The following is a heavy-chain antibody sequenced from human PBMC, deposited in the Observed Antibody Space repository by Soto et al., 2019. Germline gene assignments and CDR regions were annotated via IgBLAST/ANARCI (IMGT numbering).Heavy chain of an antibody. D-gene: IGHD3-3*01. CDR2: INHSGST. J-gene: IGHJ4*02. CDR3: AATTIFGVVTPPAYYFDY. CDR1: GGSFSGYY. V-gene: IGHV4-34*01. Sequence: SETLSLTCAVYGGSFSGYYWSWIRQPPGKGLEWIGEINHSGSTNYNPSLKSRVTISVDTSKNQFSLKLSSVTAADTAVYYCAATTIFGVVTPPAYYFDYRGQGTLVTVSS.